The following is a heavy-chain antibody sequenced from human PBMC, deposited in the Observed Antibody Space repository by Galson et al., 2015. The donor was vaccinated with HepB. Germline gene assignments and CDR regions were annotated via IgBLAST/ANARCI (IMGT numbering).Heavy chain of an antibody. D-gene: IGHD1-26*01. CDR1: GFTLGSDW. CDR3: ARGYSGYYR. CDR2: IKQDGSEK. V-gene: IGHV3-7*03. J-gene: IGHJ4*02. Sequence: SLRLSCAASGFTLGSDWMSWVRQAPGKGLEWVANIKQDGSEKYYVDSVKGRFTISRDNAKNSLYLQMNSLRAEDTAVYYCARGYSGYYRWGQGTLVTVSS.